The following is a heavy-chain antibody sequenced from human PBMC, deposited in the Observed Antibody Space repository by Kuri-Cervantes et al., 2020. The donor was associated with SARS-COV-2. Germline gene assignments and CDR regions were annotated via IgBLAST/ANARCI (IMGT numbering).Heavy chain of an antibody. CDR2: ISYDGST. CDR1: GFTFGNYA. D-gene: IGHD2-2*01. V-gene: IGHV3-30*04. CDR3: AREGPQSTSSEVDY. Sequence: GGSLKISCAASGFTFGNYAMHWVRQAPGKGLEWVAIISYDGSTLYQNSVKGRFTISRDNSRNTVYLQMNSLRREDTAVYFCAREGPQSTSSEVDYWGQGALVTVSS. J-gene: IGHJ4*02.